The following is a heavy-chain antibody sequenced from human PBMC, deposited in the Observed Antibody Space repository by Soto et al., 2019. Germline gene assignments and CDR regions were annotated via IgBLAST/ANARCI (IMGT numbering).Heavy chain of an antibody. D-gene: IGHD3-16*02. CDR1: GFTFSSYA. CDR3: AKEIDLGELSLYLNAFDI. J-gene: IGHJ3*02. CDR2: ISGSGGST. V-gene: IGHV3-23*01. Sequence: EVQLLESGGGLVQPGGSLRLSCAASGFTFSSYAMSWVRQAPGKGLEWVSAISGSGGSTYYADSVKGRFTISRDNSKNTLYLQMNSLRAEDTAVYYCAKEIDLGELSLYLNAFDIWGQGTMVTVSS.